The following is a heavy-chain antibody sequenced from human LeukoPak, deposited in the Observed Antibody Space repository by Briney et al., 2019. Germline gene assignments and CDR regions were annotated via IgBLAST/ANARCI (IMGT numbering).Heavy chain of an antibody. D-gene: IGHD4-17*01. CDR2: IYHSGST. CDR3: ASTVTTGSFTFDY. J-gene: IGHJ4*02. V-gene: IGHV4-59*12. Sequence: SETLSLTCTVSGGSISSYYWSWIRQPPGKGLEWIGYIYHSGSTYYNPSLKSRVTISVDRSKNQFSLKLSSVTAADTAVYYCASTVTTGSFTFDYWGQGTLVTVSS. CDR1: GGSISSYY.